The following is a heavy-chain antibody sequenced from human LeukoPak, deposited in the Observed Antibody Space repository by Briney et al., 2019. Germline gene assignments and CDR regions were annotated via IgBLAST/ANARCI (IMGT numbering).Heavy chain of an antibody. D-gene: IGHD3-3*01. Sequence: GGSLRLSCAASGFTFSSYSMNWVRQAPGKGLEWVSSISSSSSYIHYADSVKGRFTISRNNAKNSLYLQINSLRAEDTAVYYCARDRYDFWSGYPLTRAFDIWGQGTMVTVSS. V-gene: IGHV3-21*01. CDR1: GFTFSSYS. CDR2: ISSSSSYI. CDR3: ARDRYDFWSGYPLTRAFDI. J-gene: IGHJ3*02.